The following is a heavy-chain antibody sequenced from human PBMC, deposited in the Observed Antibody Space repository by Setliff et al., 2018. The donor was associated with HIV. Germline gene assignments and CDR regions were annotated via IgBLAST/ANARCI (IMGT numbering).Heavy chain of an antibody. V-gene: IGHV4-39*07. Sequence: NPTQTLSLTCTVSGGSASNSRYYWAWIRQPPGKGLEYIGSIHYNEKTYYNPSLKSRVTISVDTSKNQFSLKLSSVTAADTAVYYCATFGAKDAFDIWGQGTMVTVSS. J-gene: IGHJ3*02. D-gene: IGHD1-26*01. CDR2: IHYNEKT. CDR3: ATFGAKDAFDI. CDR1: GGSASNSRYY.